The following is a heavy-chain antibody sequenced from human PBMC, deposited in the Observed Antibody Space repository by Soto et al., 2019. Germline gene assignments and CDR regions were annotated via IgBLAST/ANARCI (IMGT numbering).Heavy chain of an antibody. V-gene: IGHV3-48*03. CDR2: ISSSGSTI. CDR3: AAPGDYDSSGYYYFDY. CDR1: GFTFSSYE. Sequence: GGSLRLSCAASGFTFSSYEMNWVRQAPGKGLEWVSYISSSGSTIYYADSVKGRFTISRDNAKNSLYLQMNSLRAEDTAVYYCAAPGDYDSSGYYYFDYWGQGTLVTVSS. D-gene: IGHD3-22*01. J-gene: IGHJ4*02.